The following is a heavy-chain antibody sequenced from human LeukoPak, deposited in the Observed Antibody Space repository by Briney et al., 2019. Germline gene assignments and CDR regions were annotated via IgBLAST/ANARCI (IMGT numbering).Heavy chain of an antibody. CDR3: ARDTTYYYYMDV. J-gene: IGHJ6*03. Sequence: GGSLRFSCAASGFTFSSYGMHWVRQAPGKGLEWVAVIWYDGSNKYYADSVKGRFTISRDNSKNTLYLQMNSLRAEDTAVYYCARDTTYYYYMDVWGKGTTVTVSS. CDR1: GFTFSSYG. CDR2: IWYDGSNK. V-gene: IGHV3-33*01. D-gene: IGHD1-1*01.